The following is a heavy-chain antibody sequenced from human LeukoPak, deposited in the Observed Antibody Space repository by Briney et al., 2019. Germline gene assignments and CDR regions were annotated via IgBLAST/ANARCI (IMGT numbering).Heavy chain of an antibody. CDR2: VYYSGST. CDR3: ARRGDGDYGRFFDF. D-gene: IGHD4-17*01. J-gene: IGHJ4*02. Sequence: SETLSLTCAVYGGSFSGYYWSWIRQSPGKGLEWIGSVYYSGSTNYNPSLKSRVTLSIDTSRNQFSLKLNSVTAADTAVYYCARRGDGDYGRFFDFWGQGALVTVSS. V-gene: IGHV4-34*01. CDR1: GGSFSGYY.